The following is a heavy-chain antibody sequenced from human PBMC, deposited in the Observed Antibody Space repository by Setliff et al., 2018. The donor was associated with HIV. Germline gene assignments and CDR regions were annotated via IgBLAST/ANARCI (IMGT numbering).Heavy chain of an antibody. CDR2: INAGNGNT. Sequence: ASVKVSCKASGYTFTSYTMHWVRQAPGQRLEWMGWINAGNGNTRYSQKFQGRVTMSRDTSASRAYMELSSLRSEDTAVYYCASEIGYFDLWGQGTLVTSPQ. D-gene: IGHD3-9*01. J-gene: IGHJ4*02. V-gene: IGHV1-3*01. CDR1: GYTFTSYT. CDR3: ASEIGYFDL.